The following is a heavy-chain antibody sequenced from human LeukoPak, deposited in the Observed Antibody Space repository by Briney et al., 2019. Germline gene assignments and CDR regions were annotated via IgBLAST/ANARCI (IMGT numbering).Heavy chain of an antibody. V-gene: IGHV4-59*01. CDR2: IYYSGST. CDR1: GGSISSYY. Sequence: TSETLSLTCTVSGGSISSYYWSWIRQPPGKGLEWIGYIYYSGSTNYNPSLKSRVTISVDTSKNQFSLKLSSVTAADTAVYYCARSTYSSSWEIDYWGQGTLVTVSS. D-gene: IGHD6-13*01. CDR3: ARSTYSSSWEIDY. J-gene: IGHJ4*02.